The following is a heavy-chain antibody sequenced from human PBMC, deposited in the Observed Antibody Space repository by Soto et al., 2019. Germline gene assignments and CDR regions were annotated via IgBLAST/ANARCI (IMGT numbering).Heavy chain of an antibody. V-gene: IGHV1-8*02. Sequence: ASVKVSCKASGYTFTSYYINWVRQAPGQGLEWMGWMNPNSGNTGYAQKFQGRVTMTRNTSISTAYMELSSLRSEDTAVYYCAREKLGRRPCYYGSDQGFDPWGQGTLVTVSS. CDR1: GYTFTSYY. D-gene: IGHD3-10*01. J-gene: IGHJ5*02. CDR3: AREKLGRRPCYYGSDQGFDP. CDR2: MNPNSGNT.